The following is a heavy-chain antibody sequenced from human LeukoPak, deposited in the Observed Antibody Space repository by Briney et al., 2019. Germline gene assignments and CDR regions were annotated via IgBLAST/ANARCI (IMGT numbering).Heavy chain of an antibody. CDR1: GGSISSYY. D-gene: IGHD1-1*01. Sequence: PSETLSLTCTVSGGSISSYYWSWIRQPPGKGLEWIGYIYDSGSTYYNPSLKSRVTISVDRSKNQFSLKLSSVSAADTAVYYCARDSTKGCDYWGQGTLVTVSS. V-gene: IGHV4-59*12. CDR2: IYDSGST. J-gene: IGHJ4*02. CDR3: ARDSTKGCDY.